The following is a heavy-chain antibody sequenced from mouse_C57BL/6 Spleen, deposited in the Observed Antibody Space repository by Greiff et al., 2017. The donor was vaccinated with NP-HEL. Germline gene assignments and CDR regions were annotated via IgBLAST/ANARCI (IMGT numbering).Heavy chain of an antibody. V-gene: IGHV1-59*01. Sequence: QVQLQQSGAELVRPGTSVKLSCKASGYTFTSYWMHWVKQRPGQGLEWIGVIDPSDSYTNYNQKFKGKATLTVDTSSSTAYMQLSSLTSEDSAVYYCARSELSYYGGSWFAYWGQGTLVTVSA. J-gene: IGHJ3*01. CDR3: ARSELSYYGGSWFAY. CDR2: IDPSDSYT. CDR1: GYTFTSYW. D-gene: IGHD1-1*01.